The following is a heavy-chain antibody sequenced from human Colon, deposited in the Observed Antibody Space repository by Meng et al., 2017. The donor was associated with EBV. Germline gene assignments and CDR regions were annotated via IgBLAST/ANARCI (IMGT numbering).Heavy chain of an antibody. CDR3: VRDVPDGDISLFDS. D-gene: IGHD2-21*02. CDR2: INPSTAHP. CDR1: GYSLRSYA. J-gene: IGHJ4*02. V-gene: IGHV7-4-1*02. Sequence: VQLVSSGSELKKPGDLVKVSCKASGYSLRSYAVNWLRQAPGRGLEWMGWINPSTAHPTYAQDFTGRFVFSLDISVNTAYLQINSLKAEDTAIYYCVRDVPDGDISLFDSWGQGTLVTVSS.